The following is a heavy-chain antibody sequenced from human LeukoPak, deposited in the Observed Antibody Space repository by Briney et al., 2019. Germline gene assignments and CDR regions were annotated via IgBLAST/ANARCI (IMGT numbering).Heavy chain of an antibody. CDR3: ARGRGARSSRWYNWFDP. J-gene: IGHJ5*02. CDR1: GGSFGAYY. V-gene: IGHV4-34*01. Sequence: SETLSLTSAVYGGSFGAYYWSWIRHPPGKGLEWIGEINHSGSTNNNPSIKSRVTISIDTSKNQFALEMSSGTAADTAVYYCARGRGARSSRWYNWFDPWGQGTLVTVSS. CDR2: INHSGST. D-gene: IGHD6-13*01.